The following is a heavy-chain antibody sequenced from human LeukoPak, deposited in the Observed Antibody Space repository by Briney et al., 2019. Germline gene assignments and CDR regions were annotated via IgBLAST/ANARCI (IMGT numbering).Heavy chain of an antibody. D-gene: IGHD6-13*01. CDR2: ISGSGGST. CDR1: GFTFSNAW. J-gene: IGHJ4*02. V-gene: IGHV3-23*01. Sequence: PGGSLRLSCAASGFTFSNAWMNWVRQAPGKGLEWVSAISGSGGSTYYADSVKGRFTISGDNSKNTLYLQMNSLRAEDTAVYYCANPGIAAAGKDYWGQGTLVTVSS. CDR3: ANPGIAAAGKDY.